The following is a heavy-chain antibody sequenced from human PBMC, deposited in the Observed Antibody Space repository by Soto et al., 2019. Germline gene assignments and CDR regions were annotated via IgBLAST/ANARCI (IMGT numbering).Heavy chain of an antibody. CDR1: GFTVSSNY. CDR2: IDSGGST. Sequence: EVKLVESGGGLGQPGGSLRLSCAASGFTVSSNYMNWVRQAPGKGLEWISVIDSGGSTYYADSVKGRFTISRDKFKNTVYLQMHSLRAEDTAVYFCAREEIPVGNEDYAMDVWGQGTTVTVSS. J-gene: IGHJ6*02. V-gene: IGHV3-66*01. D-gene: IGHD1-1*01. CDR3: AREEIPVGNEDYAMDV.